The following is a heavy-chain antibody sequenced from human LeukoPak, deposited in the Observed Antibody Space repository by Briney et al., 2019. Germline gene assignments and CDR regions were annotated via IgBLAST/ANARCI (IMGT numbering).Heavy chain of an antibody. Sequence: GASVKVSCKASGYTFTGYYMHWVRQAPGQGLEWMGWINLSSGGTNYAPKFQGRVTMTRGTSISTAYMELSRLRSDDTAVYYCATEVTDWGQGTLVTVSS. CDR2: INLSSGGT. J-gene: IGHJ4*02. D-gene: IGHD5-18*01. CDR3: ATEVTD. V-gene: IGHV1-2*02. CDR1: GYTFTGYY.